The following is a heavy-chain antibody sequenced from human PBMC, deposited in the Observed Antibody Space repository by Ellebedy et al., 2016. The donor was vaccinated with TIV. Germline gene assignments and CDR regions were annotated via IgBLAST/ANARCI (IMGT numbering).Heavy chain of an antibody. D-gene: IGHD3-22*01. CDR2: LYAGGPP. CDR1: GVSVTNNN. CDR3: AKCATYDYYDSSGYADC. V-gene: IGHV3-53*01. Sequence: GESLKISCEASGVSVTNNNMVWVRQVPGKGLEWVSILYAGGPPYYADSVKGRFTISRDNSRNTLYLQMNSLRAEDTAIYYCAKCATYDYYDSSGYADCWGPGTLVTVSS. J-gene: IGHJ4*02.